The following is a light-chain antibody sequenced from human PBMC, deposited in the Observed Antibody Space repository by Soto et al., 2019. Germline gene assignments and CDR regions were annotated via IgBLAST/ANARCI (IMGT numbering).Light chain of an antibody. J-gene: IGKJ1*01. CDR2: GAS. CDR1: QSVSSN. Sequence: EIVMTQSPATLSVSPGERATLSCRASQSVSSNLAWYHQKPGQPPSLLIYGASTRPTGIPARFSGSGSGTEFTLTISSLQSEDFAVYYCQQYNNWPPAWTFGQGTKVEIK. CDR3: QQYNNWPPAWT. V-gene: IGKV3-15*01.